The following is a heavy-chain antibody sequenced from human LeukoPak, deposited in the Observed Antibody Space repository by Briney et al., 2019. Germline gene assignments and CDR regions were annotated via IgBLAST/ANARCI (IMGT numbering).Heavy chain of an antibody. CDR3: FVGEVEAVAPRDY. J-gene: IGHJ4*02. CDR1: GYTLTELS. D-gene: IGHD6-19*01. V-gene: IGHV1-24*01. CDR2: FDPEDGET. Sequence: GASVKVSCKVSGYTLTELSMHWARQAPGKGLEWMGGFDPEDGETIYAQKFQGRVTMTEDTSTDTAYMELSSLRSEDTAVYYCFVGEVEAVAPRDYWGQGTLVTVSS.